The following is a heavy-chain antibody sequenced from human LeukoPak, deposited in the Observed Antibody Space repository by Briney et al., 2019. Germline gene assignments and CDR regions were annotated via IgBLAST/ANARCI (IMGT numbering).Heavy chain of an antibody. CDR3: ARARLEWFNWFDP. D-gene: IGHD3-3*01. V-gene: IGHV4-59*01. J-gene: IGHJ5*02. CDR2: IYYSGST. CDR1: GGSISSYY. Sequence: SETLSLTWTVSGGSISSYYWSWIRQPPGKGLEWIGYIYYSGSTNYNPSLKSRVTISVDTSKNQFSLKLSSVTAADTAVYYCARARLEWFNWFDPWGQGTLVTVSS.